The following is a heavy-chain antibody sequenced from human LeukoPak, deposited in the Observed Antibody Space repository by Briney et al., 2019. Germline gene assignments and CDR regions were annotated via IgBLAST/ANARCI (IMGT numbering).Heavy chain of an antibody. V-gene: IGHV3-33*01. CDR2: IWFDGSNK. CDR3: VRGDLAAAGRAGVPFDY. Sequence: GGSLRLSCAPSGFTFSSYGIHWVRQAPGKGLEWVAVIWFDGSNKYYADSVKGRFTISRDNSKNTLYLQMNSLRAEDTAVYYCVRGDLAAAGRAGVPFDYWGPGTLVIVSS. CDR1: GFTFSSYG. D-gene: IGHD6-13*01. J-gene: IGHJ4*02.